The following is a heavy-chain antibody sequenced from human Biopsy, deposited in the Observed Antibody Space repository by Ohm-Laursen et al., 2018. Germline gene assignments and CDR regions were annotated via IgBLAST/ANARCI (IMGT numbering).Heavy chain of an antibody. CDR3: ARGRRHCSGTCSRWYFDL. D-gene: IGHD2-2*01. CDR1: GYTFTAFS. J-gene: IGHJ2*01. Sequence: ASVTASCKPSGYTFTAFSVHWLRQAPGQGLEWMGWINPKSGDTDYPQNFQGRVSMTRDTSISTAYMDLSRLRSDDTAVYYCARGRRHCSGTCSRWYFDLWGRGTLVTVSS. CDR2: INPKSGDT. V-gene: IGHV1-2*02.